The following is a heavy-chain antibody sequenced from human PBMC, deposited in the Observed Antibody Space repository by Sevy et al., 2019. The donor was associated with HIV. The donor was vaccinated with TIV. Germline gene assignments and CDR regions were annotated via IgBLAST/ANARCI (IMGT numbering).Heavy chain of an antibody. Sequence: SETLSLTCTVSGGSISSGGYYWSWIRQHPGKGLEWIGYIYYSGSTYYNPSLKSRVTISVDTSKNQFSLKLSSVTAADTAVYYCGRVTIFGEMDVWGQGTTVTVSS. CDR3: GRVTIFGEMDV. V-gene: IGHV4-31*03. J-gene: IGHJ6*02. CDR1: GGSISSGGYY. D-gene: IGHD3-3*01. CDR2: IYYSGST.